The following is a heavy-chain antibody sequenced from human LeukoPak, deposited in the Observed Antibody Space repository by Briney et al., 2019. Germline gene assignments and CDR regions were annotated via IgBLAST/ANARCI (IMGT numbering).Heavy chain of an antibody. J-gene: IGHJ6*03. Sequence: SVKVSCKASGGTFSSYAISWVRQAPGQGLEWMGGVIPIFGTANYAQKFQGRVTITTDESTSTAYMELSSLRSEDTAVYYCARSLTTATGDYMDVWGKGTTVTVSS. D-gene: IGHD4-11*01. V-gene: IGHV1-69*05. CDR2: VIPIFGTA. CDR1: GGTFSSYA. CDR3: ARSLTTATGDYMDV.